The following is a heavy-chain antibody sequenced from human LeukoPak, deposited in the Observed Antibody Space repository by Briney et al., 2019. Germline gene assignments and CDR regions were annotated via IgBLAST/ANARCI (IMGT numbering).Heavy chain of an antibody. Sequence: ASVKVSCKASGYTFSSYGISWVRQAPGQGLEWMGWISAYNGNTNYAQKLQGRVTMTTDTSTSTAYMELRSLRSDDTAVYYCARESRRRGYSYGYRDYWGQGTLVTVSS. CDR3: ARESRRRGYSYGYRDY. V-gene: IGHV1-18*01. CDR1: GYTFSSYG. D-gene: IGHD5-18*01. CDR2: ISAYNGNT. J-gene: IGHJ4*02.